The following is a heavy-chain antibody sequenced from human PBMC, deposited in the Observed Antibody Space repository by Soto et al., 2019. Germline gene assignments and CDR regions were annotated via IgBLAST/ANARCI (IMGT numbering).Heavy chain of an antibody. CDR1: GYTFTGYY. CDR2: INPNSGGT. D-gene: IGHD6-19*01. V-gene: IGHV1-2*04. CDR3: AREYSSGWYKDGDFDY. J-gene: IGHJ4*02. Sequence: ASVKVSCKASGYTFTGYYMHWVRQAPGQGLEWMGWINPNSGGTNYAQKFQGWVTMTRDTSISTAYMELSRLRSDDTAVYYCAREYSSGWYKDGDFDYCGQGTLVTVSS.